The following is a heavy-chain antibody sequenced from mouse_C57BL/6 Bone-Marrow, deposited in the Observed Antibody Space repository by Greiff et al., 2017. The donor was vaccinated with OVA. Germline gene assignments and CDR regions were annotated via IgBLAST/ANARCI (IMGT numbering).Heavy chain of an antibody. V-gene: IGHV1-39*01. J-gene: IGHJ4*01. Sequence: EVQLKESGPELVKPGASVKISCKASGYSFTDYNMNWVKQSNGKSLEWIGVINPNYGTTSYNQKFKGKATLTVDQSSSTAYMQLNSLTSEDSAVYYCVIGRQLRLRQYAMAYWGQGTSVTYSS. CDR2: INPNYGTT. CDR1: GYSFTDYN. D-gene: IGHD3-2*02. CDR3: VIGRQLRLRQYAMAY.